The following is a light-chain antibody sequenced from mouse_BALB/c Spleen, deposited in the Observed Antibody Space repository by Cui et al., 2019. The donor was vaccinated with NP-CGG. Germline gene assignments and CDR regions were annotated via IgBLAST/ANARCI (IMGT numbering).Light chain of an antibody. Sequence: AFVTRESALTTSPGETVTLTCRSSTGAVTTSNYANWVQEKPDHLFTGLIGGTNNRAPGVPARFSGSLIGGKAALTITGAQTEDEAIYFCALWYSNHWVFGGGTKLTVL. J-gene: IGLJ1*01. CDR1: TGAVTTSNY. CDR3: ALWYSNHWV. CDR2: GTN. V-gene: IGLV1*01.